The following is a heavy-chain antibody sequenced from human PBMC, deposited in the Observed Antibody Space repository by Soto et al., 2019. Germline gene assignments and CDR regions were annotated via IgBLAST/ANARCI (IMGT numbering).Heavy chain of an antibody. CDR1: GYTFTSYA. V-gene: IGHV1-3*01. CDR2: INAGNGNT. CDR3: ARASGLITGTKGPGDY. Sequence: GASVKVSCKASGYTFTSYAMHWVRQAPGQRLEWMGWINAGNGNTKYSQKFQGRVTITRDTSASTAYMELSSLRSEDTAVYYCARASGLITGTKGPGDYWGQGTLVTVSS. J-gene: IGHJ4*02. D-gene: IGHD1-7*01.